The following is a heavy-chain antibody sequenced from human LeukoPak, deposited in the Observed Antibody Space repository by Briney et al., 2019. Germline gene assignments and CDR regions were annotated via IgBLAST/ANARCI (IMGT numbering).Heavy chain of an antibody. Sequence: GGSLRLSCAASGFTFSSYSMNWVRQAPGKGLEWVSSISSSSNYIYYADSVKGRFTISRDNSKNSLSLYMNSLTTEDTALYYCVRGHGYNLEDYFDNWGQGTLVTVSS. CDR3: VRGHGYNLEDYFDN. J-gene: IGHJ4*02. CDR2: ISSSSNYI. D-gene: IGHD5-24*01. V-gene: IGHV3-21*04. CDR1: GFTFSSYS.